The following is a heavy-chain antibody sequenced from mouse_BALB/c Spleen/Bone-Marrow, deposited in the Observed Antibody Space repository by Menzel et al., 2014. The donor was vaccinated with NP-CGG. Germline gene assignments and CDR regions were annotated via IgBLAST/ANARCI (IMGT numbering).Heavy chain of an antibody. CDR1: GYTFTDYN. CDR3: ARLRDWYFDV. Sequence: VPLQQSGPELVKPGASVKIPCKASGYTFTDYNMDWVKQSHGKSLEWIGDINPNNGGTIYNQKFKGKATLTVDKSSSTAYMELRSLTSEDTAVYYCARLRDWYFDVWGAGTTVTVSS. V-gene: IGHV1-18*01. D-gene: IGHD2-12*01. J-gene: IGHJ1*01. CDR2: INPNNGGT.